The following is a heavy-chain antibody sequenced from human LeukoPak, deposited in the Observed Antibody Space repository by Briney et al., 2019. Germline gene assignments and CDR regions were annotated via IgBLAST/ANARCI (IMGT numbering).Heavy chain of an antibody. D-gene: IGHD4-23*01. CDR1: GFTFSSYV. Sequence: GSLRLSCAASGFTFSSYVMHWVRQAPGKGLEWVALISYDGSKKYYADSVKGRFTISRDNSRNTLYLQMNSLRVEDTAVYSCASFGGNDALDIWGQGTMVTVSS. CDR3: ASFGGNDALDI. J-gene: IGHJ3*02. V-gene: IGHV3-30*04. CDR2: ISYDGSKK.